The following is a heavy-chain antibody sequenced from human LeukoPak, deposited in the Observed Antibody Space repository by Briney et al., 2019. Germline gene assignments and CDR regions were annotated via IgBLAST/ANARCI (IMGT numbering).Heavy chain of an antibody. Sequence: TGGSLRLSCAASGFTFSSYAMSWVRQAPGKGLEWVSAISGSGASTYYADSVQGRFTISRDHSKNTLCLQVNSLRAEDTALYYCAKGTYTAYNSGCAYWGQGTLVTVSS. J-gene: IGHJ4*02. CDR1: GFTFSSYA. CDR2: ISGSGAST. CDR3: AKGTYTAYNSGCAY. V-gene: IGHV3-23*01. D-gene: IGHD5-24*01.